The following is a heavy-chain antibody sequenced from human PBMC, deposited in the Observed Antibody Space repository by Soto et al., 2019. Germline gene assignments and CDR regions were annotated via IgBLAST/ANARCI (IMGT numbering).Heavy chain of an antibody. D-gene: IGHD3-3*01. CDR2: INWNSADI. J-gene: IGHJ6*03. CDR3: VKDGLFLGQMPYYYKDV. CDR1: GFTFDEYT. Sequence: EVQLVESGGGLVQPGRSLKLSCAASGFTFDEYTMHWVRQAPGKGLEWVSGINWNSADIGYADSVKGRFAISRDNAKNSLYLQMNSLRAEDTAFYYCVKDGLFLGQMPYYYKDVWGKGNTVTVSS. V-gene: IGHV3-9*01.